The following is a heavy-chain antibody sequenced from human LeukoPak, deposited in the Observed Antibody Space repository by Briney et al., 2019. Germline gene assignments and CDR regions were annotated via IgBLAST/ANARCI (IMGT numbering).Heavy chain of an antibody. J-gene: IGHJ3*02. V-gene: IGHV4-38-2*01. CDR3: ARPQWGHVRSVAFDI. Sequence: SETLSLTCAVSGYSISSGYYWGWIPQPPGKWLERIGSIYHSANTYHNPSLKSRVTISVDTSKNQLSLKLSSVNAADTAVYYWARPQWGHVRSVAFDIWGQGTMVTVSS. D-gene: IGHD7-27*01. CDR2: IYHSANT. CDR1: GYSISSGYY.